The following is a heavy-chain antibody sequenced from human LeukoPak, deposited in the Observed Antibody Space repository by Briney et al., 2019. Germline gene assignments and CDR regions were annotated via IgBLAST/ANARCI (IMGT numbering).Heavy chain of an antibody. Sequence: GGSLRLSCAASGFTFSSYSMNWVRQPPGKGLEWLSYINIGGGTTYYADSVKGRFTISRDNAKNSLYLQMNSLRAEDTAVYYCARSYCSSPSCYLAFDYWGHGTLVTVSS. D-gene: IGHD2-2*01. J-gene: IGHJ4*01. CDR1: GFTFSSYS. CDR2: INIGGGTT. V-gene: IGHV3-48*01. CDR3: ARSYCSSPSCYLAFDY.